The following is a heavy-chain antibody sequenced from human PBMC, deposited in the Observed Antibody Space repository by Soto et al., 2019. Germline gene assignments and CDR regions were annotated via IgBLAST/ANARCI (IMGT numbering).Heavy chain of an antibody. CDR1: GGTFSSYA. Sequence: GASVKVSCKASGGTFSSYAISWVRQAPGQGLEWMGGIIPIFGTANYAQKFQGRVTITADESTSTAYMELSSLRSEDTAVYYCARGRSGRIAARPDNWFDPWGQGTMVTVYS. V-gene: IGHV1-69*13. D-gene: IGHD6-6*01. CDR3: ARGRSGRIAARPDNWFDP. J-gene: IGHJ5*02. CDR2: IIPIFGTA.